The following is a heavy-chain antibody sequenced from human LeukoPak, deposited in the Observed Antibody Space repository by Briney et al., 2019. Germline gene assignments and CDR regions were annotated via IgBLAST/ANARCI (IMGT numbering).Heavy chain of an antibody. Sequence: SETLSLTCTVSGGSISSSRHYWGWIRQPPGKGLESIGSMFYSGTAYYNASLKSRVTISVDTSKNQFSLKVTSVTAADTAVYYCARHTDSSGWYRAWFDPWGQGTLVTVSS. CDR1: GGSISSSRHY. CDR2: MFYSGTA. V-gene: IGHV4-39*01. CDR3: ARHTDSSGWYRAWFDP. J-gene: IGHJ5*02. D-gene: IGHD6-19*01.